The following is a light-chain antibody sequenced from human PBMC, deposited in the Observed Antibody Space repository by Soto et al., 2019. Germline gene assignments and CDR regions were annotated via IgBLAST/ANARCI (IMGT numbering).Light chain of an antibody. Sequence: DIQMTQSPSTLSASVGDRVIITFRASQNINSWLAWYQQRPGKAPKLLIYKASSLQTGVPSRFSGSGSGTEFTLTISSLQPDDFATYYCQQYNSYWTFGQGTKVDIK. CDR2: KAS. CDR1: QNINSW. J-gene: IGKJ1*01. CDR3: QQYNSYWT. V-gene: IGKV1-5*03.